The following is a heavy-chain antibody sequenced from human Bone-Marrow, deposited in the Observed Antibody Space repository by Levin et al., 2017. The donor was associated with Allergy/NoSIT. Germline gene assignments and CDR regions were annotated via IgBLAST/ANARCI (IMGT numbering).Heavy chain of an antibody. CDR2: IYYTGDT. J-gene: IGHJ4*02. D-gene: IGHD6-19*01. V-gene: IGHV4-59*01. CDR3: ARGGAVAGPGEY. Sequence: SETLSLTCTFSGGSISSYYWNWIRQPPGKELEWIGHIYYTGDTKYSPSLKSRVTMSVDSSKNQFSLRLTSVTAADAAVYYCARGGAVAGPGEYWGQGALVTVSS. CDR1: GGSISSYY.